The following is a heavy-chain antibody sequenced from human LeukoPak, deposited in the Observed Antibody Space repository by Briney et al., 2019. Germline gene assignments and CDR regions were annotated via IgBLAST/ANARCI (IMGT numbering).Heavy chain of an antibody. CDR2: IGTAGEI. J-gene: IGHJ4*02. D-gene: IGHD1-1*01. V-gene: IGHV3-13*01. Sequence: GGSLRLSCAASGFTFSSYDIHWVRQATGKGLEWVSGIGTAGEIYYPGSVKGRFTISRENAKNSLYLQMNSLRAGDTAVYYCAKTGNPPTGDYWGQGTLVSVSS. CDR3: AKTGNPPTGDY. CDR1: GFTFSSYD.